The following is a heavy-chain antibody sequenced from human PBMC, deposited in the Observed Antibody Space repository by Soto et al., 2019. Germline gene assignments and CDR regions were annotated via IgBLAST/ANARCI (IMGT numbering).Heavy chain of an antibody. J-gene: IGHJ5*01. D-gene: IGHD2-21*01. CDR3: AKSDGYHFNWLDS. CDR1: GYTFASYD. Sequence: QVQLVQSGAEVKTPGASVKVSCKASGYTFASYDINWVRQAPGQGLDWLGWMNPNSNNKGYAQKLQARFTMTHDIALSIAHMELSSLRNEDTVVYYCAKSDGYHFNWLDSWGQGTLVTDSA. CDR2: MNPNSNNK. V-gene: IGHV1-8*01.